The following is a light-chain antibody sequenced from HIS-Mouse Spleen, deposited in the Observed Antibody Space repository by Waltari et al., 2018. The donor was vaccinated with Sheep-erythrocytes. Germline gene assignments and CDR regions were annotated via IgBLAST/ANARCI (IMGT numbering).Light chain of an antibody. Sequence: QSALTQPASVSGSPGPAITIPCPGTSSYVGGYNLVPLYQQHPGKAPKLMIYEGSKRPSGVSNRFSGSKSGNTASLTISGLQAEDEADYYCCSYAGSSTPWVFGGGTKLTVL. CDR3: CSYAGSSTPWV. V-gene: IGLV2-23*01. CDR2: EGS. CDR1: SSYVGGYNL. J-gene: IGLJ3*02.